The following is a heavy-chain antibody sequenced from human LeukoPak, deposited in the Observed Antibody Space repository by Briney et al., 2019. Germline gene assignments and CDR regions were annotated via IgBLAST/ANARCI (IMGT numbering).Heavy chain of an antibody. Sequence: ASVKVSCKASGYTFTGYYMHWVRQAPGQGLEWMGWINPNSGGTNYAQKFQGRVTMTRDTSISTAYMELSRLRSDDTAVYYCASLIQFGGSDQLLFNYWGQGTLVTVSS. J-gene: IGHJ4*02. CDR1: GYTFTGYY. V-gene: IGHV1-2*02. CDR3: ASLIQFGGSDQLLFNY. CDR2: INPNSGGT. D-gene: IGHD2-2*01.